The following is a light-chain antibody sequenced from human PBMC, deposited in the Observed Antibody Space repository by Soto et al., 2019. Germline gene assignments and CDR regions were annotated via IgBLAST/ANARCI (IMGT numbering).Light chain of an antibody. Sequence: IQITPSPSSLSSPVGDRFTIACRASQTISNFLNWYQQKPGKAPKLLIYGASSLQSGVPPRFSGSGSGTDFTLTISSLQPEDFATYYCQQSYSDPPITFGQGTRLEMK. CDR3: QQSYSDPPIT. V-gene: IGKV1-39*01. CDR1: QTISNF. CDR2: GAS. J-gene: IGKJ5*01.